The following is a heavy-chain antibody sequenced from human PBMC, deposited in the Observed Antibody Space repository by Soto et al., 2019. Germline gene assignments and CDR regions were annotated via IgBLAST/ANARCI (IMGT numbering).Heavy chain of an antibody. CDR1: GFTFSSYG. V-gene: IGHV3-33*01. J-gene: IGHJ6*02. Sequence: QVQLVESGGGVVQPGRSLRLSCAASGFTFSSYGMHWVRQAPGKGLEWVAVIWYDGSNKYYADSVKGRFTISRDNSKNTLYLQMNSLRAEDTAVYYCARDGDLGYCISTSCLPSTSTYYYYGMDVWGQGTTVTVSS. D-gene: IGHD2-2*01. CDR2: IWYDGSNK. CDR3: ARDGDLGYCISTSCLPSTSTYYYYGMDV.